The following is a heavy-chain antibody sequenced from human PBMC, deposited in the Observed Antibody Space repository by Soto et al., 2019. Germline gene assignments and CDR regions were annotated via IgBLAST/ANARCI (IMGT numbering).Heavy chain of an antibody. J-gene: IGHJ4*02. V-gene: IGHV3-7*04. Sequence: PGGSLRLSCAASGFSFSTYWMSWVRQAPGKGLEWVANIKQDGSRKYYVDSVKGRFTISRDNTKNSLYLQMDSLRAEDTAVYFCARDRSYSGSYSVFDYWGRGTLVTVSS. CDR1: GFSFSTYW. CDR2: IKQDGSRK. CDR3: ARDRSYSGSYSVFDY. D-gene: IGHD1-26*01.